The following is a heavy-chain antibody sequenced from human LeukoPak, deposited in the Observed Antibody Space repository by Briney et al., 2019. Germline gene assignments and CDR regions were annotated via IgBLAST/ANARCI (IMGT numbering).Heavy chain of an antibody. J-gene: IGHJ5*02. V-gene: IGHV3-33*01. CDR2: IWYDGSNK. CDR1: GFTFNNYG. D-gene: IGHD6-13*01. Sequence: GGSLRLSCAASGFTFNNYGMHCVRQAPGEGLEWVAVIWYDGSNKYYADSVKGRFTISRDNSKNTLYLQMSSLRAEDTAVYYCARDSGSSWYALSHHWFDPWGQGTLVSVSS. CDR3: ARDSGSSWYALSHHWFDP.